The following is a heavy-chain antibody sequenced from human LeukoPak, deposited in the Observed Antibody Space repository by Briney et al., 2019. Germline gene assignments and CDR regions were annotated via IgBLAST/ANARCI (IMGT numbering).Heavy chain of an antibody. Sequence: GGSLRLSCAASGFTFSDYYMSWIRQAPGKGLEWVSAISGSGGSTYYADSVKGRFTISRDNSKNTLYLQMNSLRAEDTAVYYCANAYYYDSSGYFHAFDYWGQGTLVTVSS. J-gene: IGHJ4*02. V-gene: IGHV3-23*01. CDR2: ISGSGGST. CDR3: ANAYYYDSSGYFHAFDY. CDR1: GFTFSDYY. D-gene: IGHD3-22*01.